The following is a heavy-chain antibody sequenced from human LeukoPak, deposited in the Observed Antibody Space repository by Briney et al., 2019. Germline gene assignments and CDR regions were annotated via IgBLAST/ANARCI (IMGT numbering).Heavy chain of an antibody. CDR1: GFTFSSYS. Sequence: PGGSLRLSCAASGFTFSSYSMNWVRQAPVKGLEWVSYISSSSSTIYYADSVKGRFTISRDNAKNSLYLQMNSLRAEDTAVYYCARDWGYYYDTTYYYGMDFWGQGTTVTVSS. D-gene: IGHD3-22*01. J-gene: IGHJ6*02. V-gene: IGHV3-48*01. CDR3: ARDWGYYYDTTYYYGMDF. CDR2: ISSSSSTI.